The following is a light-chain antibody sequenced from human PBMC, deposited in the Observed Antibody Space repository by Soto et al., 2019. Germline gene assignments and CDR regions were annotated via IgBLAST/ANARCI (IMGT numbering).Light chain of an antibody. V-gene: IGKV3-20*01. CDR3: QQFSSYPLT. Sequence: EIVLTQSPATLSLSPGDRATLSCRASQSVSNFLAWYQQKPGQAPRLLIYGASSRATGIPDRFSGGGSGTDFTLTISRLEPEDFAVYYCQQFSSYPLTFGGGTKVDIK. CDR1: QSVSNF. CDR2: GAS. J-gene: IGKJ4*01.